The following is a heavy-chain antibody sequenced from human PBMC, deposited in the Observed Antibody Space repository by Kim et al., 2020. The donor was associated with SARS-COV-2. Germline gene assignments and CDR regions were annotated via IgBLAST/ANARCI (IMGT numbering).Heavy chain of an antibody. D-gene: IGHD3-10*01. Sequence: SETLSLTCAVSGDSVSRDGFSWGWVRQPPGKGLESLGYIYHSGSSYYHPSLSSRITISLDRAKNQFSLRLASMTAADTAVYYCVGAGLRGVTVLDFWGQGTLVTVSS. J-gene: IGHJ4*02. CDR1: GDSVSRDGFS. V-gene: IGHV4-30-2*01. CDR2: IYHSGSS. CDR3: VGAGLRGVTVLDF.